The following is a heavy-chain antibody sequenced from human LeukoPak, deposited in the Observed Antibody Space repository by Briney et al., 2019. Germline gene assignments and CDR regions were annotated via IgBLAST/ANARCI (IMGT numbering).Heavy chain of an antibody. D-gene: IGHD6-19*01. J-gene: IGHJ5*02. V-gene: IGHV4-59*08. CDR1: GGSISSYY. CDR2: IHYSGST. CDR3: ARRSSSGWSWFDP. Sequence: SETLSLTCTVSGGSISSYYWSWIRQPPGKGLEWIGYIHYSGSTNYNPSLKSRVTISVDTSKNQFSLKLSSVTAADTAVYYCARRSSSGWSWFDPWGQGTLVTVSS.